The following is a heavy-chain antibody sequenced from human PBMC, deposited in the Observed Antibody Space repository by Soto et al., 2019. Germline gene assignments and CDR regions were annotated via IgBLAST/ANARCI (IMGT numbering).Heavy chain of an antibody. CDR3: AGGSGISSWYGDAFDI. CDR2: TYNSGST. CDR1: GGFISSHY. D-gene: IGHD6-13*01. J-gene: IGHJ3*02. Sequence: QVQLQESGPGLVKPSETLSLMCTVSGGFISSHYWSWIRQTPGKGLEWIAYTYNSGSTKYNPSLKCRVTVSVATSKIQFSLKLISVTAAATALYYCAGGSGISSWYGDAFDIWGQGSMFTVSS. V-gene: IGHV4-59*08.